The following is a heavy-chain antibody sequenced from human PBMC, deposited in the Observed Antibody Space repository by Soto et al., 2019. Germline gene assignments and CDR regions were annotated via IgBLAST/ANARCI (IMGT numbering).Heavy chain of an antibody. CDR2: ISSNGGST. V-gene: IGHV3-64D*08. J-gene: IGHJ6*02. D-gene: IGHD3-10*01. CDR3: VRNQEGFGVASYYYGMDG. CDR1: GFTFSSYA. Sequence: GGSLRLSCSASGFTFSSYAMHWVRQAPGKGLEYVSAISSNGGSTYYADSVKGRFTISRGNSKNTLYLQMSSLRAEDTAVYYCVRNQEGFGVASYYYGMDGWGQGTTVNVSS.